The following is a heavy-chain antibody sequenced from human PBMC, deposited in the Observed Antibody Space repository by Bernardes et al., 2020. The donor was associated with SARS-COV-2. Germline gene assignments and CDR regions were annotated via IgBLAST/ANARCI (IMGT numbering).Heavy chain of an antibody. CDR2: INTNTGNP. CDR1: GYTFTSYA. Sequence: ASVKVSCKASGYTFTSYAMNWVRQAPGQGLEWMGWINTNTGNPTYAQGFTGRFVFSLDTSVSTAYLQISSLKAEDTAVYYCAREPPCSSTSCYYYYYYGMDVWGQGTTVTVSS. D-gene: IGHD2-2*01. V-gene: IGHV7-4-1*02. J-gene: IGHJ6*02. CDR3: AREPPCSSTSCYYYYYYGMDV.